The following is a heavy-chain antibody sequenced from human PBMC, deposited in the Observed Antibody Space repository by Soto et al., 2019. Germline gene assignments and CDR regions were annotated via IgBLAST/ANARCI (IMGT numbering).Heavy chain of an antibody. CDR2: IKQDGSEK. V-gene: IGHV3-7*03. CDR3: ASELPPGIVGATGFHP. D-gene: IGHD1-26*01. CDR1: GFTFSSYW. Sequence: EVQLVESGGGLVQPGGSLRLYCAASGFTFSSYWMSWVRQAPGKGLEWVANIKQDGSEKYYVDSVKGRFTISRDNAKNSLYLQMNSLRAEDTAVYYCASELPPGIVGATGFHPWGQGTLVTVSS. J-gene: IGHJ5*02.